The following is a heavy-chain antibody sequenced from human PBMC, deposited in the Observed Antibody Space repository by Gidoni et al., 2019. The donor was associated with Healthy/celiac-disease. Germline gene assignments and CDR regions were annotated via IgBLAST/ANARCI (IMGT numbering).Heavy chain of an antibody. D-gene: IGHD3-16*01. J-gene: IGHJ6*02. CDR3: AKDIVSRNWARGMDV. V-gene: IGHV3-9*01. Sequence: DVQLVESGGGLVQPGRSLRRSCAASGFTFVDYAMHWVRQAPGKGLEWVSGISWNSGSIGYADSVKGRFTISRDNAKNSLYLQMNSLRAEDTALYYCAKDIVSRNWARGMDVWGQGTTVTVSS. CDR2: ISWNSGSI. CDR1: GFTFVDYA.